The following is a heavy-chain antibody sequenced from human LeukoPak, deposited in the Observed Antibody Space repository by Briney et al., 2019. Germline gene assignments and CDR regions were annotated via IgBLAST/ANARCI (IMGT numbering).Heavy chain of an antibody. V-gene: IGHV1-46*01. Sequence: RASVKVSCKASGYTFTGYYMHWVRQAPGQGLEWMGIINPSGGSTSYAQKFQGRVTMTRDMSTSTVYMELSSLRSEDTAVYYCARTPITMVRGRAFDIWGQGTMVTVSS. J-gene: IGHJ3*02. CDR1: GYTFTGYY. CDR2: INPSGGST. D-gene: IGHD3-10*01. CDR3: ARTPITMVRGRAFDI.